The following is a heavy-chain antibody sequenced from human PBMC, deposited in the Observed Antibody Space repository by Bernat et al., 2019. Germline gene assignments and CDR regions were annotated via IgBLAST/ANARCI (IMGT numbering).Heavy chain of an antibody. V-gene: IGHV6-1*01. CDR2: TYHRSKWYS. J-gene: IGHJ6*03. CDR1: GDSVSSNSAT. D-gene: IGHD6-6*01. CDR3: ARGGEQVVRGSCYYYMDV. Sequence: QVQLQQSGPGLVKPSQTLSLTCAISGDSVSSNSATWNWIRQSPSRGLEWLGRTYHRSKWYSDYAVSVKSRVTINPDTSKNQFSLQLNSVTPEDTAVYYCARGGEQVVRGSCYYYMDVWGKGTTVTVSS.